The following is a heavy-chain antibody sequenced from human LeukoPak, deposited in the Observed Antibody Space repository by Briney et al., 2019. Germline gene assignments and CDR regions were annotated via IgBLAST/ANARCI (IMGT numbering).Heavy chain of an antibody. Sequence: PGRSLRLSCAASGSTFSSYAMHWVRQAPGKGLEWLTVISYDGNNKYYADSLRGRFTISRDNSKDTLHLQMNSLRAEDTAVYYCARDREVGPTYWFDPWGQGTLVTVSS. V-gene: IGHV3-30*04. D-gene: IGHD1-26*01. CDR3: ARDREVGPTYWFDP. J-gene: IGHJ5*02. CDR2: ISYDGNNK. CDR1: GSTFSSYA.